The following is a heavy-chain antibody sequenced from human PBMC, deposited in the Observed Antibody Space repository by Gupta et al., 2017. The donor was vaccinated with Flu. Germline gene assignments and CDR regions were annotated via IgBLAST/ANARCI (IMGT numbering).Heavy chain of an antibody. V-gene: IGHV4-34*01. Sequence: RCIRQSPEKGLEWIGEINRSGGANYNPSLKSLVSISVDTPKNQFSLKLRSVTAADTALYYCARGRICGYCSGASCSNWFDPWGQGALVTVSS. D-gene: IGHD2-2*03. J-gene: IGHJ5*02. CDR2: INRSGGA. CDR3: ARGRICGYCSGASCSNWFDP.